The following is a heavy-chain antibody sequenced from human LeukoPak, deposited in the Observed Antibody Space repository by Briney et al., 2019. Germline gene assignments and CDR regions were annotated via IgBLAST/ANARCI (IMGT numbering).Heavy chain of an antibody. J-gene: IGHJ3*02. D-gene: IGHD3-22*01. Sequence: SETLSLTCTVSGYSISSGYYWGWIRQPPGKGLEWIGSIYHSGSTYYNPSLKSRVTISVDTSKNQFSLKLSSVTAADTAVYYCARALSITMIVVATYGGAFDIWGQGTMVTVSS. CDR2: IYHSGST. CDR3: ARALSITMIVVATYGGAFDI. CDR1: GYSISSGYY. V-gene: IGHV4-38-2*02.